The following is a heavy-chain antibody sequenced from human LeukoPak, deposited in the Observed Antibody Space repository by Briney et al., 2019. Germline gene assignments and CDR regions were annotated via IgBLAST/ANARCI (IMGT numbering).Heavy chain of an antibody. CDR1: GYTFTNYN. Sequence: ASVKVSCKASGYTFTNYNINWVRQAPGQGLEWMGWISAYNDNTNYAQKLQGRVTMTTDTSTSTAYMELRSLRSDDTAVYYCARGAVRYYDSSGSDYWGQGTLVTVSS. V-gene: IGHV1-18*01. CDR3: ARGAVRYYDSSGSDY. CDR2: ISAYNDNT. D-gene: IGHD3-22*01. J-gene: IGHJ4*02.